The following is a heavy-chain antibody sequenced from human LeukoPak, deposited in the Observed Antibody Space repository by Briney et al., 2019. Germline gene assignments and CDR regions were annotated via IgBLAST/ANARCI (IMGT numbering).Heavy chain of an antibody. CDR1: GYTFTGYY. J-gene: IGHJ4*02. CDR3: ARGSTLYYFRD. CDR2: INPNSGDT. V-gene: IGHV1-2*02. Sequence: GSVKVSCKASGYTFTGYYIHWVRQAPGLGLEWMGWINPNSGDTDCVQKFQGRVTMTRDTSISTAYMELNRLTSDDTAVYYCARGSTLYYFRDWGQGTLVTVSS. D-gene: IGHD3-10*01.